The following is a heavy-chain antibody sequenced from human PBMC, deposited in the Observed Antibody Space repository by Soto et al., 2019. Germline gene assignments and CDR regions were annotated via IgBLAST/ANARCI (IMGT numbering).Heavy chain of an antibody. Sequence: SETLSLTCTVSGGSISSNSYYWGWIRQPPGKGLEWIGSIYYSGTTYYNPSLKSRVTMSVDTSKNHFSLKLNSVTAADTAVYYCARHFSRDGNNFFDYWGQGALVTVSS. V-gene: IGHV4-39*01. CDR1: GGSISSNSYY. J-gene: IGHJ4*02. CDR2: IYYSGTT. CDR3: ARHFSRDGNNFFDY. D-gene: IGHD2-2*01.